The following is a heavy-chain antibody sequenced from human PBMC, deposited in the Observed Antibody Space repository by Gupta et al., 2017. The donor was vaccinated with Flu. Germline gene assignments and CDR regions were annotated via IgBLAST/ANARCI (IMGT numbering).Heavy chain of an antibody. Sequence: QVQLQESGPGIVKPSAALSLTCTFSGDSFNSSGYYWGWVRQAPGKGLEWMGSLYPSGRRLYNPSLRGRLTISEDTSQNRLSLSLTSVTAADTAVYYCVRHGLSSGWYFYFRYWGRGTLVTASS. CDR2: LYPSGRR. CDR1: GDSFNSSGYY. V-gene: IGHV4-39*01. D-gene: IGHD6-19*01. CDR3: VRHGLSSGWYFYFRY. J-gene: IGHJ4*02.